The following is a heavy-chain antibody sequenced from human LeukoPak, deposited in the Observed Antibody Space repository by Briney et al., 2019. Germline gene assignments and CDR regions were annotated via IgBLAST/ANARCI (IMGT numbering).Heavy chain of an antibody. J-gene: IGHJ4*02. CDR3: ARREMGTLSFDY. CDR1: GYNFTSYW. D-gene: IGHD5-24*01. V-gene: IGHV5-51*01. Sequence: RGESLKISCKGSGYNFTSYWIGWVRQMPGKGLEWMGIIYSGDSDTRYSPSFQGQVTISADKSTSTAYLQWGSPKASDTAMYYCARREMGTLSFDYWGQGTLVTVSS. CDR2: IYSGDSDT.